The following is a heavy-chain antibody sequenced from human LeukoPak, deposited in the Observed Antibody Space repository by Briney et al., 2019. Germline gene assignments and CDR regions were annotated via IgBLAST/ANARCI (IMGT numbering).Heavy chain of an antibody. CDR3: ARDWTVAGLPFDY. Sequence: GGSLRLSCAASGFTFSSYSMNWVRQAPGKGLEWVSSISSSSSYIYYADSVKGRFTISRDNAKNSLYLQMNSLRAEGTAVYYCARDWTVAGLPFDYWGQGTLVTVSS. CDR1: GFTFSSYS. D-gene: IGHD6-19*01. V-gene: IGHV3-21*01. J-gene: IGHJ4*02. CDR2: ISSSSSYI.